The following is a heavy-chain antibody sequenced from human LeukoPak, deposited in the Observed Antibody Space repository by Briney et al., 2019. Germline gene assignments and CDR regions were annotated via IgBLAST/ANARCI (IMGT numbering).Heavy chain of an antibody. V-gene: IGHV1-2*06. CDR2: INPNSGGT. J-gene: IGHJ4*02. D-gene: IGHD6-6*01. CDR1: GYTFTGYY. CDR3: ARGGYSSSSTGDY. Sequence: ASVEVSCKASGYTFTGYYMHWVRQAPGQGLEWMGRINPNSGGTNYAQKFQGRVTMTRDTSISTAYMELSRLRSDDTAVYYCARGGYSSSSTGDYWGQGTLVTVSS.